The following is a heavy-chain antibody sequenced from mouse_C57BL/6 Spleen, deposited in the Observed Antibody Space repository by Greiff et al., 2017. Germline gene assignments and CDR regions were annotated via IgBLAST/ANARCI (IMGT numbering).Heavy chain of an antibody. Sequence: QVQLQQPGAELVMPGASVKLSCKASGYTFTSYWMHWVKQRPGQGLEWIGEIDPPDSYTNYNQKFKGKSTLTVDKSSSTAYMQLSSLTSEDSAVYYCAKCGDYDPDVWGTGTTVTVSS. D-gene: IGHD2-4*01. CDR2: IDPPDSYT. J-gene: IGHJ1*03. CDR3: AKCGDYDPDV. CDR1: GYTFTSYW. V-gene: IGHV1-69*01.